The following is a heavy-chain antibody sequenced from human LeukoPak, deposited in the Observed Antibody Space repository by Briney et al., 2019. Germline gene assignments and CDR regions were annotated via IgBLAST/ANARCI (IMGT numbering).Heavy chain of an antibody. D-gene: IGHD5-12*01. CDR3: ARIGGRRGYSGYDYGGGY. V-gene: IGHV1-2*02. J-gene: IGHJ4*02. CDR1: GYTFTGYY. CDR2: INPNSGGT. Sequence: ASVKVSCKASGYTFTGYYMHWVRQAPGQGLEWMGWINPNSGGTNYAQKFQGRFTMTRDTSISTAYMELSRLRSDDTAVYYCARIGGRRGYSGYDYGGGYWGQGTLVTVSS.